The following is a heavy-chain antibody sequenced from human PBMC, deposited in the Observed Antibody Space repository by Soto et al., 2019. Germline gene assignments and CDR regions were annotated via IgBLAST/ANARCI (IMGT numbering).Heavy chain of an antibody. CDR1: GFTFSSYA. V-gene: IGHV3-23*01. CDR2: IRGSGGMT. CDR3: GRVSVNCSGGSCYFYYGMDV. Sequence: EVQLLESGGGLVQPGGSLRLSCAASGFTFSSYAMSWVRQAPGKGLEWVSAIRGSGGMTYYADSVKGRFTISRDNSKNTLYLKMNSPRAEDTAVYYCGRVSVNCSGGSCYFYYGMDVWGQGPTVTVSS. J-gene: IGHJ6*01. D-gene: IGHD2-15*01.